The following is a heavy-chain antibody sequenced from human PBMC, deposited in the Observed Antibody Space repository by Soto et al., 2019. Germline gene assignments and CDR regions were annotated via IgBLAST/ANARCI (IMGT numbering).Heavy chain of an antibody. J-gene: IGHJ6*02. Sequence: ASVKVSCEASGYTFTGYYVHWVLEAPGQGLEWMGWINPETGGTSYAQKFQGRVTLSRDTSINTAYLELSSLRFDDAAVYFCARERFQVISDGMDVWGQGTTVTVSS. CDR3: ARERFQVISDGMDV. CDR1: GYTFTGYY. CDR2: INPETGGT. V-gene: IGHV1-2*02. D-gene: IGHD2-21*01.